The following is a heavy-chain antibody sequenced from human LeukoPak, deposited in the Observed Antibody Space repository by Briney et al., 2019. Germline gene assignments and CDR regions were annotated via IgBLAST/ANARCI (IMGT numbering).Heavy chain of an antibody. V-gene: IGHV3-48*03. Sequence: GGPLRLSCAASGFTFSGYDMNWVRQAPGKGLEWVSYISSSVSTIEYAESLKGRFTISRDNAKNSLYLQMNSLRAEDTALYYCARVLSYSHALDVWGQGTTVTVS. J-gene: IGHJ6*02. CDR3: ARVLSYSHALDV. CDR2: ISSSVSTI. D-gene: IGHD2-21*01. CDR1: GFTFSGYD.